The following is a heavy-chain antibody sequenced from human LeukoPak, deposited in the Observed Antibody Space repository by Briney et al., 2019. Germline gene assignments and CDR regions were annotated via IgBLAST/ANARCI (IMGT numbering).Heavy chain of an antibody. V-gene: IGHV1-2*02. CDR2: INPNSGGT. J-gene: IGHJ3*02. CDR1: GYTFTGYY. D-gene: IGHD3-9*01. CDR3: ARDLASRYDFLTGSVYAVNAFDI. Sequence: ASVKVSCKASGYTFTGYYMHWVRQAPGQGLEWMGWINPNSGGTNYAQKFQGRVTMTRDTSTNTVYMELSSLRSEDTAVYYCARDLASRYDFLTGSVYAVNAFDIWGQGTMVTVSS.